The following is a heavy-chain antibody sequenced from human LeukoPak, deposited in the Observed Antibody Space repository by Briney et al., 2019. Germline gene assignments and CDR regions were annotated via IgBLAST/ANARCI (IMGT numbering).Heavy chain of an antibody. Sequence: GGSLRLSCAASGFTFSSYGMHWVRQAPGKGLEWVAFIRHDGSNKYYADSVKGRFTISRDNSKNTLYLQMNSLRAEDTAVYYCAREYSSSWYDAFDIWGQGTMVTVSS. V-gene: IGHV3-30*02. CDR2: IRHDGSNK. CDR1: GFTFSSYG. CDR3: AREYSSSWYDAFDI. J-gene: IGHJ3*02. D-gene: IGHD6-13*01.